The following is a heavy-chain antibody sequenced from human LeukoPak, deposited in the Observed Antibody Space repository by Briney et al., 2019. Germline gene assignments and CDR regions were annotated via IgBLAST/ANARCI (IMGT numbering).Heavy chain of an antibody. J-gene: IGHJ5*02. CDR3: ARVGTTGTGGFDP. V-gene: IGHV3-74*01. D-gene: IGHD1-1*01. Sequence: PGGSLRLSCAASGFTLSSYWMHWVRQAPGKGLVWVSRINSDGSSTSYADSVKGRFTISRDNAKNTLYLQMNSLRAEDTAVYYCARVGTTGTGGFDPWGQGTLVTVSS. CDR2: INSDGSST. CDR1: GFTLSSYW.